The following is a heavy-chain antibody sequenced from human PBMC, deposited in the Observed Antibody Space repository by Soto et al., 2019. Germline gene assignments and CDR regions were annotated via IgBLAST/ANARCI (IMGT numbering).Heavy chain of an antibody. CDR1: GGSISSGGYY. CDR2: IYYSGST. V-gene: IGHV4-31*03. D-gene: IGHD3-3*01. Sequence: QVQLQESGPGLVKPSQTLSLTCTVSGGSISSGGYYWSWIRQHPGKGLEWIGYIYYSGSTYYNPSLKSRVTISVDTSKNQFSLKLSSVTAADTAVYYCARDLETDYDFWSGSSSWGQGTLVTVSS. J-gene: IGHJ5*02. CDR3: ARDLETDYDFWSGSSS.